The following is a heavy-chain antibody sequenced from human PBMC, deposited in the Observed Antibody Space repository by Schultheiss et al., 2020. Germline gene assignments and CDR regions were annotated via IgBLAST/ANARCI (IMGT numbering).Heavy chain of an antibody. CDR1: GFSFSSYG. D-gene: IGHD4-17*01. V-gene: IGHV3-30*03. Sequence: GESLKISCAASGFSFSSYGMSWVRQAPGKGLEWVAVISYDGSNKYYADSVKGRFTISRDNAKNSLYLQMNSLRDDDTAVYYCARDGAYGDYSLVDYYYYYGMDVWGQGTTVTVSS. J-gene: IGHJ6*02. CDR2: ISYDGSNK. CDR3: ARDGAYGDYSLVDYYYYYGMDV.